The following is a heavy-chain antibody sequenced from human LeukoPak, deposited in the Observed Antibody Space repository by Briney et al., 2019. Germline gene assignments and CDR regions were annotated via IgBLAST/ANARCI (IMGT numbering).Heavy chain of an antibody. CDR2: IRDNGGST. CDR3: AKCSLGDYGDYRTPGAYYFDY. J-gene: IGHJ4*02. V-gene: IGHV3-23*01. CDR1: GFTFTNYA. Sequence: PGGSLRLSCTASGFTFTNYAMSWVRQAPGKGLEWVATIRDNGGSTYYVDSVRGRFTISRDNSKNTLYLQMNSLRAEDMAVHYCAKCSLGDYGDYRTPGAYYFDYWGQGTLVTISS. D-gene: IGHD4-17*01.